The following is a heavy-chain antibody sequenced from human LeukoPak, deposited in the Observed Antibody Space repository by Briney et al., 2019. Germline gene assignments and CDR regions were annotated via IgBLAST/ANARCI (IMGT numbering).Heavy chain of an antibody. Sequence: LPGGSLRLSCAASGFTFSSYAMSWVRQAPGKGLEWVSTISTSGGITYYTDSVKGRFTISRDNSKNTLYLQMNSLRAEDTAVYYCARYYAMDVWGQGTTVTVSS. J-gene: IGHJ6*02. CDR2: ISTSGGIT. V-gene: IGHV3-23*01. CDR3: ARYYAMDV. CDR1: GFTFSSYA.